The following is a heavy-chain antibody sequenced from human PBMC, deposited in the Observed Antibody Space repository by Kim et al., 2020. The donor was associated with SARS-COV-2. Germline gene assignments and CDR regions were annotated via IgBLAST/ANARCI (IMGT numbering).Heavy chain of an antibody. Sequence: GGSLRLSCAASGFHFSDYYMSWIRQAQGKGLEWVSYISNSGFTTHYADSVKGRFTISRDNAKNSLYLQMNSLRAEDTAVYYCARVGSTVAAGSIDYWGQGTLVTVSS. D-gene: IGHD6-13*01. CDR2: ISNSGFTT. CDR1: GFHFSDYY. J-gene: IGHJ4*02. CDR3: ARVGSTVAAGSIDY. V-gene: IGHV3-11*01.